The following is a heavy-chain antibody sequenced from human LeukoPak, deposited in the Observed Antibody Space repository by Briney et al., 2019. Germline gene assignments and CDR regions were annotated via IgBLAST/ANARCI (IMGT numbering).Heavy chain of an antibody. J-gene: IGHJ4*02. V-gene: IGHV3-11*06. CDR1: GFTFSDYY. Sequence: PGGSLRLSCAASGFTFSDYYMSWIRQAPGKGLGWVSYISSSSSYTNYADSVKGRFTISRDNAKNSLYLQMNSLRAEDTAVYYCARFYYGSGNPTYWGQGTLVTVSS. D-gene: IGHD3-10*01. CDR3: ARFYYGSGNPTY. CDR2: ISSSSSYT.